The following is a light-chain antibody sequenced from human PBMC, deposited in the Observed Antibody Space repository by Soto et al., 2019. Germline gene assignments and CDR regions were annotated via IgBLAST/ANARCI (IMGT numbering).Light chain of an antibody. Sequence: QLVLTQSPSASASLGASVKLTCTLSSRHSSYAITWHQQQPEKGPRYLMKVNSDGSHIKGDGIPDRFSGSSSGAERYLAISSLQSEDEADYYCQTWGSGPWVFGGGTKLTVL. CDR3: QTWGSGPWV. V-gene: IGLV4-69*01. J-gene: IGLJ3*02. CDR1: SRHSSYA. CDR2: VNSDGSH.